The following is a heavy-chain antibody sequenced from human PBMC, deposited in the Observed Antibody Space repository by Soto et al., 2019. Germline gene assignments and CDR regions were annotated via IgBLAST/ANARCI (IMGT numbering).Heavy chain of an antibody. Sequence: ASVKVSCKASGGTFSSYAISWVRQAPEQGLEWMGGIIPIFGTANYAQKFQGRVTITADESTSTAYMELSSLRSEDTAVYYCARTDHGSGFFDQWGPGNLVTVSS. CDR3: ARTDHGSGFFDQ. J-gene: IGHJ4*02. V-gene: IGHV1-69*13. D-gene: IGHD3-10*01. CDR1: GGTFSSYA. CDR2: IIPIFGTA.